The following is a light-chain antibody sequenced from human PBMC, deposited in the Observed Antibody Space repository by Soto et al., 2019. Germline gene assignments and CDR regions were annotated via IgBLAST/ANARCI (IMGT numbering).Light chain of an antibody. V-gene: IGKV1-5*03. CDR3: QQYESYSPLT. Sequence: DIQMTQSPSSLSASVGDRFTITCQASQNINNYLNWYQQKPGKAPNLLIHKASHLESGVPSRFSGSGSGTDFTLTISSLQPEDFATYYCQQYESYSPLTFGGGTKVDIK. J-gene: IGKJ4*01. CDR2: KAS. CDR1: QNINNY.